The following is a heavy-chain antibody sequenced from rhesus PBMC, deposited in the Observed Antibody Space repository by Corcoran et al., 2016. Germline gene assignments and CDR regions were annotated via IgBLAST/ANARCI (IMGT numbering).Heavy chain of an antibody. D-gene: IGHD7-45*01. Sequence: EVQLVQSGAEVKKPGASVKISCKASGYTFTDYYLHLVRQAPGKGLEWMGRVDPEDGEAMHAQKFQDRGTITADTSTDTAYMELSSLRSEDTAVYYCATSLTGDRYFDYWGQGVLVTVSS. CDR3: ATSLTGDRYFDY. J-gene: IGHJ4*01. CDR1: GYTFTDYY. V-gene: IGHV1-111*02. CDR2: VDPEDGEA.